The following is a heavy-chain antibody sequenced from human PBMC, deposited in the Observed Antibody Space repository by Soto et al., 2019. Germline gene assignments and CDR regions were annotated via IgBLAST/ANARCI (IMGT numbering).Heavy chain of an antibody. J-gene: IGHJ6*02. CDR2: INHSGST. V-gene: IGHV4-34*01. D-gene: IGHD2-21*02. CDR1: GGSFSGSY. Sequence: SETLSLTCAVYGGSFSGSYWSWIRQPPGKGLEWIGEINHSGSTNYTPSLKSRVTISVDTSKNHFSLKLSSVTAADTAVYYCARDLWGYCGTDCYPLDVWGQGTTVT. CDR3: ARDLWGYCGTDCYPLDV.